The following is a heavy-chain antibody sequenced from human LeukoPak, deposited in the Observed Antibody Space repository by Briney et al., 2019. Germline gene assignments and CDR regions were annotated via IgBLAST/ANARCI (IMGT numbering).Heavy chain of an antibody. CDR2: ISGTSSTI. J-gene: IGHJ4*02. CDR3: ARDYHGDYSFDY. Sequence: QTGGSLRLSCAASGFTFSSYSMNWVRQAPGKGLEWVSYISGTSSTIYYADSVKGRFTISRDNAKNSLYLQMNSLRDEDTAVYYCARDYHGDYSFDYWGQGTLVSVSS. CDR1: GFTFSSYS. D-gene: IGHD4-17*01. V-gene: IGHV3-48*02.